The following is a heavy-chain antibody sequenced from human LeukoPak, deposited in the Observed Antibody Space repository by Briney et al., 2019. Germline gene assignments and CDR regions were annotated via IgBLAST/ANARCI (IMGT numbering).Heavy chain of an antibody. CDR1: GGTFSSYA. CDR3: ARSSDIVVVTGQQPLDY. J-gene: IGHJ4*02. V-gene: IGHV1-69*04. CDR2: IIPILGIA. D-gene: IGHD2-21*02. Sequence: ASVKVSCKASGGTFSSYAISWVRQAPGQGLEWMGRIIPILGIANYAQKFQGRVTITADKSTSTAYMELSSLRSEDTAVYYCARSSDIVVVTGQQPLDYWGQGTLVTVSS.